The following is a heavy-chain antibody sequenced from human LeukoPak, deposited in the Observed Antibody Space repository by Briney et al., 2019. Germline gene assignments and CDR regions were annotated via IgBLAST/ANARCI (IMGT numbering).Heavy chain of an antibody. J-gene: IGHJ6*02. Sequence: SETLSLTCAVYGGSFSGYYWSWIRQPPGKGLEWIGYIYTSGSTNYNPSLKSRVTISVDTSKNQFSLKLSSVTAADTAVYYCARGGGGYGMDVWGQGTTVTVSS. CDR2: IYTSGST. CDR1: GGSFSGYY. CDR3: ARGGGGYGMDV. D-gene: IGHD3-10*01. V-gene: IGHV4-4*09.